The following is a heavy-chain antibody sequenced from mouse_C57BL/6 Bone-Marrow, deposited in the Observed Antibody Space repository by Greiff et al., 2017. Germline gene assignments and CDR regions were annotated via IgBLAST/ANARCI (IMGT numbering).Heavy chain of an antibody. CDR3: AGKGLIAMDY. V-gene: IGHV5-17*01. J-gene: IGHJ4*01. D-gene: IGHD2-2*01. CDR2: ISSGSSTI. Sequence: EVKVVESGGGLVKPGGSLKLSCAASGFTFSDYGMHWVRQAPEKGLEWVAYISSGSSTIYYADTVKGRFTISRDNAKNTLFLQMTSLRSKDTAMCYCAGKGLIAMDYWGQGTSVTVSS. CDR1: GFTFSDYG.